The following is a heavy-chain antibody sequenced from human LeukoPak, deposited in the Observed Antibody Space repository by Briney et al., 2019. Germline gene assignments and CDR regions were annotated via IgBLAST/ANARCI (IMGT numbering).Heavy chain of an antibody. D-gene: IGHD2-2*01. J-gene: IGHJ4*02. V-gene: IGHV4-30-2*01. CDR1: GGSISSGGYY. CDR2: IYHSGST. Sequence: SQTLSLTCTVSGGSISSGGYYWSWIRQPPGKGLEWIGYIYHSGSTYYNPSLKSRVTISVDRSKNQFSLKLSSVTAADTAVYYCARMGQDCSSTSCYFYFDYWGQGTLVTVSS. CDR3: ARMGQDCSSTSCYFYFDY.